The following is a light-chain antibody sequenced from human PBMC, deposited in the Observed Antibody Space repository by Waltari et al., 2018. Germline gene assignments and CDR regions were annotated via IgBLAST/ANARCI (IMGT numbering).Light chain of an antibody. CDR1: QSISTW. CDR2: QVS. J-gene: IGKJ5*01. CDR3: QQHSTYPIT. V-gene: IGKV1-5*03. Sequence: DIQMTQSPSTLSASVGDRVTISCRASQSISTWLAWYQERPGKVPKLLIYQVSTLKSGVPSRFSGSGSGTEFTLTISSLQPDDFATYYCQQHSTYPITFGQGTRLEIK.